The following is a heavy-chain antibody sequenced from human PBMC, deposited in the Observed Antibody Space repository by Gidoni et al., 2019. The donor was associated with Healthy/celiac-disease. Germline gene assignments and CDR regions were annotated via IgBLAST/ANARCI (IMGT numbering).Heavy chain of an antibody. J-gene: IGHJ4*02. D-gene: IGHD3-3*01. CDR1: GFTFSSYA. CDR3: AKAASDFWSGYYFIDY. Sequence: EVQLLESGGGLVQPGGSLRLSCAASGFTFSSYAMSWVRQAPGKGLEWVSAISGSGGSTYYADSVKGRFTISRDNSKNTLYLQMNSLRAEDTAVYYCAKAASDFWSGYYFIDYWGQGTLVTVSS. V-gene: IGHV3-23*01. CDR2: ISGSGGST.